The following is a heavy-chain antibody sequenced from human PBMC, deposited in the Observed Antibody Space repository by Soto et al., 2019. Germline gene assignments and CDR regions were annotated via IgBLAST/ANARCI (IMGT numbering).Heavy chain of an antibody. Sequence: EVQLLESGGGLVQPGGSLRLSCAASGFTFSSYAMSWVRQAPGKGLEWVSAISGSGGSTYYADSVKGRFTISRDNSKNTLYLQMNSLRADDTAVYYCAKDHSSVRGVLDYWGQGTLVTVSS. CDR1: GFTFSSYA. V-gene: IGHV3-23*01. D-gene: IGHD3-10*01. J-gene: IGHJ4*02. CDR3: AKDHSSVRGVLDY. CDR2: ISGSGGST.